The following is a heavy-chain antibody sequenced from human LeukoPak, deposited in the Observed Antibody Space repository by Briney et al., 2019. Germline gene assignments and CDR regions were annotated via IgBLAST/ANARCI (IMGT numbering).Heavy chain of an antibody. CDR3: ARAGIDSYGYVYYFDY. D-gene: IGHD5-18*01. CDR2: IYYSGST. V-gene: IGHV4-59*01. CDR1: GGSISSYY. Sequence: SETLSLTCTVSGGSISSYYWSWIRQPPGKGLEWIGYIYYSGSTNYNPSLKSRVTISIDTSKNQFSLKMSSVTAADTAVYYCARAGIDSYGYVYYFDYWGQGTLVTVSS. J-gene: IGHJ4*02.